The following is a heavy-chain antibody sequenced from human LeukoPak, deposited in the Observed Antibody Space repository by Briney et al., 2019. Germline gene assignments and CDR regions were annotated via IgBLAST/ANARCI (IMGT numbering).Heavy chain of an antibody. Sequence: GGSLRLSCAASGFTFSSYAMSWVRQAPGKGLEWVSAISGSGGSTYYADSVKGRFTISRDNSKNTLYLQMNSLRAEDTAVYYCAKELLWFGELLAEDYFDYWGQGTLVTVSS. V-gene: IGHV3-23*01. D-gene: IGHD3-10*01. CDR2: ISGSGGST. CDR3: AKELLWFGELLAEDYFDY. J-gene: IGHJ4*02. CDR1: GFTFSSYA.